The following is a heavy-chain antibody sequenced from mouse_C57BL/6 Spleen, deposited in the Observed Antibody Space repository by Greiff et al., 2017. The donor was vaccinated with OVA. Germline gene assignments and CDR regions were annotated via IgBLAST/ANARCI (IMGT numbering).Heavy chain of an antibody. CDR1: GFSLTSYA. D-gene: IGHD1-1*01. CDR3: ARKGVYYGSSYWYFDV. J-gene: IGHJ1*03. V-gene: IGHV2-9-1*01. Sequence: VQVVESGPGLVAPPQRLSITCTVSGFSLTSYAISWVRQPPGKGLEWLGVIWTGGGTNYNSALKSRLSISKDNSKSQVFLKMNSLQTDDTARYYCARKGVYYGSSYWYFDVWGTGTTVTVSS. CDR2: IWTGGGT.